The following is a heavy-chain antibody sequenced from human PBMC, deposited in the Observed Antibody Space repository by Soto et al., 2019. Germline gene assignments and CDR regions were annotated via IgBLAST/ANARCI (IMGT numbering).Heavy chain of an antibody. Sequence: SETLSLTCTVSGGSISDYSSSHYWSWIRQPAGKGLEWVGRVSTSGHPTYSPSLRSRVTMSLDTSKNQFSLTVNSVTAADTAMYYCAVETVGGSPGDCWGQGTLVTVS. J-gene: IGHJ1*01. CDR3: AVETVGGSPGDC. CDR1: GGSISDYSSSHY. V-gene: IGHV4-4*07. D-gene: IGHD1-26*01. CDR2: VSTSGHP.